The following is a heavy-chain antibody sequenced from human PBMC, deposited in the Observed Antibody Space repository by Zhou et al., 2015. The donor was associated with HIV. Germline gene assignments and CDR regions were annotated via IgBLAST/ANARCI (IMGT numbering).Heavy chain of an antibody. CDR3: ARAKMEATYDLWTTGPYSGYMDV. J-gene: IGHJ6*03. Sequence: QVQLVESGGGLVQPGGSLRLSCAASAIIFSDYYMSWIRQAPGKGLEWVSYISGSGSTIYYADSVKGRFTISRDNAKNSLYLQMSTLRAEDTAVYYCARAKMEATYDLWTTGPYSGYMDVWGKGTTVTVSS. CDR1: AIIFSDYY. V-gene: IGHV3-11*04. D-gene: IGHD3-3*01. CDR2: ISGSGSTI.